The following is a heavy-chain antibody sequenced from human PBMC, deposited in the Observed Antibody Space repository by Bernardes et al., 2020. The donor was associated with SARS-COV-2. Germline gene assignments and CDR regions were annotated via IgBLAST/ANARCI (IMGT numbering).Heavy chain of an antibody. V-gene: IGHV3-15*01. D-gene: IGHD4-4*01. J-gene: IGHJ4*02. CDR2: IKSKTAGGTI. CDR1: GFTSSNAW. Sequence: SLRLSCAASGFTSSNAWMTWVRQAPGKGLEWVGRIKSKTAGGTIDYAASVKGRFTISRDDSKNTVYLQMNSLKTEDTAVYYCTTPVTTYPNDYWGQGTLVTVSS. CDR3: TTPVTTYPNDY.